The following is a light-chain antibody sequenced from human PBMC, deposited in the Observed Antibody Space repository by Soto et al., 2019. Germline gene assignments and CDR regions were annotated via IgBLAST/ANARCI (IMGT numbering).Light chain of an antibody. J-gene: IGLJ3*02. Sequence: QSALTQPASVSGSPGQSITISCTGTSSDVGGYDYVSWYQQHPGKAPKLMIYDVSNRPSGVSNRFSGSKSGNTASLTISGLQAEDEADYYCSSYTCSSTLLGGGTKRTVL. CDR1: SSDVGGYDY. CDR2: DVS. V-gene: IGLV2-14*01. CDR3: SSYTCSSTL.